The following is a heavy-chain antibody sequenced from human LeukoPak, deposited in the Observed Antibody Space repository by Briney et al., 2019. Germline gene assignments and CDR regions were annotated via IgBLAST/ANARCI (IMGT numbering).Heavy chain of an antibody. V-gene: IGHV3-53*01. J-gene: IGHJ4*02. Sequence: GGSLRLSCAASGFTVSSNYMSWVRQAPGKGLEWVSVIYSGGSTYYADSVKGRFTISRDNSKNTLYLQMNSLRAEDTAVYYCARDHPGSGSGWAPFDYWGQGTLVTVSS. D-gene: IGHD6-19*01. CDR1: GFTVSSNY. CDR3: ARDHPGSGSGWAPFDY. CDR2: IYSGGST.